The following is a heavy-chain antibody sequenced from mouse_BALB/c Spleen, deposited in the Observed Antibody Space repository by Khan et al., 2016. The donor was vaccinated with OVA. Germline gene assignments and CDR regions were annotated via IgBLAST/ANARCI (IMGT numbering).Heavy chain of an antibody. Sequence: VQLQESGAELVRPGASVKLSCKTSGYIFTSYWIHWVKQRSGQGLEWIARLYPGTGSIHYSEKFKGKVTLTADKSSSTAYMRLSSLKSEDSAVYFCARGDDNDAYVFGYWGQGTLVTVSA. V-gene: IGHV1S132*01. CDR2: LYPGTGSI. CDR3: ARGDDNDAYVFGY. CDR1: GYIFTSYW. J-gene: IGHJ3*01. D-gene: IGHD2-3*01.